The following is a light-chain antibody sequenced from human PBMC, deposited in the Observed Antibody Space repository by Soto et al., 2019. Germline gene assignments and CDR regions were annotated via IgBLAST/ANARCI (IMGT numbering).Light chain of an antibody. CDR3: QQYGSSPPRT. Sequence: EIVLTQSPATLSLSPGERATLSCRASQSFRGLLAWYQQKPGQAPRLLIYGATSRATGIPDRFSGSGSGADFTLTISRLEPEDFAVYYCQQYGSSPPRTFGQGTKVDIK. J-gene: IGKJ1*01. CDR1: QSFRGL. CDR2: GAT. V-gene: IGKV3-20*01.